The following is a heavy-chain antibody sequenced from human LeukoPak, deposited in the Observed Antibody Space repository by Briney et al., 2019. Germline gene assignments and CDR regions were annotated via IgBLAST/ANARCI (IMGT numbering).Heavy chain of an antibody. J-gene: IGHJ4*02. Sequence: GSLRLSCAASGFTVSSNYMSWVRQAPGKGLEWVSVIYSGGSTYYADSVKGRFTISRDNSKNTLYLQMNSLRAEDTAVYYCARDLHYYDSSGYLDYWGQETLVTVSS. CDR3: ARDLHYYDSSGYLDY. CDR2: IYSGGST. V-gene: IGHV3-66*01. CDR1: GFTVSSNY. D-gene: IGHD3-22*01.